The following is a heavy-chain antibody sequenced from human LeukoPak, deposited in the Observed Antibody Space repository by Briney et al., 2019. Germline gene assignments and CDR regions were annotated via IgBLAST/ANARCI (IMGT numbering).Heavy chain of an antibody. CDR2: IYYSRST. Sequence: SETLSLTCTVSGGSISSYYWSWIRQPPGKGLEWIGYIYYSRSTMYNPSLKSRVTISIDTSKNQLSLKVNSVTAADTAVYYCAGYYGDYVGDVYYYFDYWGQGTLVTVSS. D-gene: IGHD4-17*01. CDR3: AGYYGDYVGDVYYYFDY. CDR1: GGSISSYY. V-gene: IGHV4-59*01. J-gene: IGHJ4*02.